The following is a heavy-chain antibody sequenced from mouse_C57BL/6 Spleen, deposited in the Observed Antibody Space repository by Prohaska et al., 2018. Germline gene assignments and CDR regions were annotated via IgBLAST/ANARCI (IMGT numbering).Heavy chain of an antibody. CDR2: IRLKSDNYAT. J-gene: IGHJ2*01. CDR3: TAPAGSSDY. CDR1: VFTFSNYW. Sequence: EVKLEESGGGLVQPGGSMKLSCVASVFTFSNYWMNWVRQSPDQGLEWVAQIRLKSDNYATNYAETVKGRFTISRDDSKSSVYLQMNNLRDEDTGIYYCTAPAGSSDYWGQGTTLTVSS. D-gene: IGHD1-3*01. V-gene: IGHV6-3*01.